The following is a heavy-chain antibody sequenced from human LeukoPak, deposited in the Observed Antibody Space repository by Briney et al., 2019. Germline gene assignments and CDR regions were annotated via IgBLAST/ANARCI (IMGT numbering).Heavy chain of an antibody. J-gene: IGHJ4*02. V-gene: IGHV3-53*01. CDR2: IYSGGST. CDR3: AREAVTRNYFDY. CDR1: GLTVSSNY. Sequence: PGGSLRLSCAASGLTVSSNYMSWVRQAPGKGLEWVSVIYSGGSTYYADSVKGRFTISRDNSKNTLFLQMNSLRAEDTAVYYCAREAVTRNYFDYWGQGTLVTVSS. D-gene: IGHD4-17*01.